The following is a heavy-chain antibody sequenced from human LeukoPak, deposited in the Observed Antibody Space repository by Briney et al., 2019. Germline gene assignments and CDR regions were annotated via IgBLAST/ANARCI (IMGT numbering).Heavy chain of an antibody. D-gene: IGHD2-2*03. CDR3: ARAGPLGYCSSTSCYFGWFDP. Sequence: ASVKASCKASGYTLTSYAMHWVRQAPGQRLEWMGWINAGNGNTKYSQKFQGRVTITRDTSASTAYMELSSLRSEDTAVYYCARAGPLGYCSSTSCYFGWFDPWGQGTLVTVSS. J-gene: IGHJ5*02. CDR1: GYTLTSYA. CDR2: INAGNGNT. V-gene: IGHV1-3*01.